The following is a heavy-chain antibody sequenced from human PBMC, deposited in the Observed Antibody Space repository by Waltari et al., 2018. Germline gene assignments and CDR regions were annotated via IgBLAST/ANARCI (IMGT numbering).Heavy chain of an antibody. V-gene: IGHV1-2*02. Sequence: QVQLVQSGAEVKKPGASVKVSCKASGSTFTGYYMHWVPQAPGQGLEWMGWINPNSGGTNYAQKFQGRVTMTRDTSISTAYMELSRLRSDDTAVYYCARVPQVGATPHFDYWGQGTLVTVSS. CDR2: INPNSGGT. D-gene: IGHD1-26*01. CDR3: ARVPQVGATPHFDY. J-gene: IGHJ4*02. CDR1: GSTFTGYY.